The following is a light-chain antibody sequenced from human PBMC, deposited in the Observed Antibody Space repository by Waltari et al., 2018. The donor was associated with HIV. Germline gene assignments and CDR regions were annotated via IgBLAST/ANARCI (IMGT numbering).Light chain of an antibody. J-gene: IGLJ1*01. CDR2: DVN. V-gene: IGLV2-11*01. Sequence: QSALTQPPSVSGSPGQSVTIPCTGTTSDVGYSHYVSSYQQYPGKAPKLIIFDVNQRPSGVPERFSGSKSGNTASLTISGLQTADEADYFCCAYAAGHVSYVFGNGTAVAVL. CDR3: CAYAAGHVSYV. CDR1: TSDVGYSHY.